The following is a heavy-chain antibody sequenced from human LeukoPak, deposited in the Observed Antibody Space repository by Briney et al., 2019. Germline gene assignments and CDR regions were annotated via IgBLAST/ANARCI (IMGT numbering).Heavy chain of an antibody. CDR3: TKTTVTTFVYYYYGMNV. Sequence: PGRSLRLSCAASGFTFSSYGMHWVRQAPGKGLEWVAVISYDGSNKYYADSAKGRFTISRDNSKNTLYLQMNSLRAEDTAVYYCTKTTVTTFVYYYYGMNVWGQGTTVTVSS. D-gene: IGHD4-17*01. CDR2: ISYDGSNK. V-gene: IGHV3-30*18. J-gene: IGHJ6*02. CDR1: GFTFSSYG.